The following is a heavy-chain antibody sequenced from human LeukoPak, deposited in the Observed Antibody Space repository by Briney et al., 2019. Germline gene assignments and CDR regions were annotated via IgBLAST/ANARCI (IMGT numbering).Heavy chain of an antibody. J-gene: IGHJ4*02. V-gene: IGHV1-18*01. Sequence: ASVKVSCKASGYTFTSYGISWVRQAPGQGLEWTGWISAYNGNTNYAQKLQGRVTMTTDTSTSTAYMELRSLRSDDTAVYYCARESYDSSGYYPSGYFDYWGQGTLVTVSS. CDR1: GYTFTSYG. D-gene: IGHD3-22*01. CDR2: ISAYNGNT. CDR3: ARESYDSSGYYPSGYFDY.